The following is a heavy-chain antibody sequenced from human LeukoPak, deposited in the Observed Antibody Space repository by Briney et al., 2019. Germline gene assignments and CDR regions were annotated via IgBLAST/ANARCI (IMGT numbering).Heavy chain of an antibody. D-gene: IGHD4-17*01. CDR2: INPNSGGT. Sequence: ASVKVSCKASGYTFTGYYMHWVRQAPGQGLEWMGWINPNSGGTNYAQKFQGRVTMTRDTSISTAYMELSRLRSDDTAVYYCARDAGTLMTTVTTSPYWGQGTLVTVSS. V-gene: IGHV1-2*02. J-gene: IGHJ4*02. CDR1: GYTFTGYY. CDR3: ARDAGTLMTTVTTSPY.